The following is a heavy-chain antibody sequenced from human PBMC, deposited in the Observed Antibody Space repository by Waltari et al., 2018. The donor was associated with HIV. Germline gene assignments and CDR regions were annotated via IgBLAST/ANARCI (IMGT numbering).Heavy chain of an antibody. CDR2: IRSIGDTT. J-gene: IGHJ4*02. V-gene: IGHV3-23*01. CDR3: AKDSMGAIDVEDYFDF. D-gene: IGHD1-26*01. Sequence: EVQLLESGGGLVQPGGSLRLTCATTGFIFRIYAMSRVRQAPGKGLEWISTIRSIGDTTYYADSVKGRFTTTRANSKDTLYLQMNSLRAEDTAVYYCAKDSMGAIDVEDYFDFWGQGTLVTVSS. CDR1: GFIFRIYA.